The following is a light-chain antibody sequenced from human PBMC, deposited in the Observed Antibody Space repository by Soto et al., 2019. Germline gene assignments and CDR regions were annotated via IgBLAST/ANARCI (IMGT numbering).Light chain of an antibody. CDR2: GAS. CDR3: QHYNNWPPWT. J-gene: IGKJ1*01. V-gene: IGKV3-15*01. CDR1: QSVGSN. Sequence: EIVLTQSPVTLSVSPGERATLSCRASQSVGSNLAWYQQSPGQAPRLLIYGASTRATGIPARFSGSGSGTEFTLTISSLQAEDFAIYYCQHYNNWPPWTFGQGTKVDI.